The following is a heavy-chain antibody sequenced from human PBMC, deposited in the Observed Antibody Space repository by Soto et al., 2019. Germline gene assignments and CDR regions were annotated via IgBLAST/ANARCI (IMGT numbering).Heavy chain of an antibody. CDR1: GGSFSTYG. D-gene: IGHD4-17*01. CDR3: ARELDPYYGGTSLSLDY. CDR2: SIPMFGTT. J-gene: IGHJ4*02. Sequence: QVQLMQSGAEVKKPGSSVKVSCEASGGSFSTYGMNWVRLAPGQGLEWLGGSIPMFGTTNYAQKFQGRVTLTAEEPTNTVYMELNYLTSEHTAMYYCARELDPYYGGTSLSLDYWGKGTLVTVSS. V-gene: IGHV1-69*13.